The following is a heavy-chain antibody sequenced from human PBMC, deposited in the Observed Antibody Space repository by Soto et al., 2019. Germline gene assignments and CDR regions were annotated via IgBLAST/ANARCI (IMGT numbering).Heavy chain of an antibody. D-gene: IGHD4-17*01. CDR3: ARKDPTVTHAFDI. V-gene: IGHV1-69*02. CDR2: IIPILGIA. CDR1: GGTFSSYT. Sequence: SVKVSCKASGGTFSSYTISWVRQAPGQGLEWMGRIIPILGIASYAQKFQGRVTITADKSTSTAYMELSSLRSEDTAVYYCARKDPTVTHAFDIWGQGTRVTVSS. J-gene: IGHJ3*02.